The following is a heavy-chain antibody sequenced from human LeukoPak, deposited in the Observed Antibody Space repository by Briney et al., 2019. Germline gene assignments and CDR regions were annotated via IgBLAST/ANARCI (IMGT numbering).Heavy chain of an antibody. CDR3: AQLDVLRSDYFES. J-gene: IGHJ4*02. CDR1: GITYEDYA. Sequence: GGSLRVSCVASGITYEDYAFSWVRQAPGKGLEWVSVISGGGRSTSYADSLKGRFTISGANSKNTLYLQMNSLRAEDTAVYYCAQLDVLRSDYFESWGQGTLVTVSS. V-gene: IGHV3-23*01. D-gene: IGHD3-22*01. CDR2: ISGGGRST.